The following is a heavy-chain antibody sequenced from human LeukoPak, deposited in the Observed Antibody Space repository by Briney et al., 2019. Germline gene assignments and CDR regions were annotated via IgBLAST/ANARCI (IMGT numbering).Heavy chain of an antibody. CDR2: FDPEGGET. J-gene: IGHJ6*02. D-gene: IGHD5-12*01. Sequence: ASVKVSCKVSGYTLTELSMHWVRQAPGKGLEWMGGFDPEGGETIYAQKLQGRVTMTEDTSTDTAYMELSSLRSEDTAVYYCATGGYDYYYYYGMDVWGQGTTVTVSS. V-gene: IGHV1-24*01. CDR1: GYTLTELS. CDR3: ATGGYDYYYYYGMDV.